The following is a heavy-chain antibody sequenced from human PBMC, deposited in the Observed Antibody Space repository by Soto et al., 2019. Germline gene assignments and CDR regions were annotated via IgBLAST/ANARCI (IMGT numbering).Heavy chain of an antibody. V-gene: IGHV3-23*01. CDR2: VTNNGGAT. CDR1: GFTFSSYA. Sequence: EVQLLESGGNLVQPGGSLRLSCAASGFTFSSYAMSWVRQAPEKGLEWVSGVTNNGGATYHADPVRGRFTISRDNSKNTLYLQMDSLRAEDTALYYCAKAYFPGSSCSRGAFDLWGQGTMVTVSS. D-gene: IGHD2-2*01. CDR3: AKAYFPGSSCSRGAFDL. J-gene: IGHJ3*01.